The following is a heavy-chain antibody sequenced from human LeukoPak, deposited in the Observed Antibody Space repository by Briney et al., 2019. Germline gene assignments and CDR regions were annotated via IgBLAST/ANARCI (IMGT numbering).Heavy chain of an antibody. CDR3: ASRQSVKGVWELLPYFDY. J-gene: IGHJ4*02. D-gene: IGHD1-26*01. CDR2: IIPIFGTA. V-gene: IGHV1-69*05. CDR1: GGTFSSYA. Sequence: GSSVKVSCKASGGTFSSYAISWVRQAPGQGLEWMGGIIPIFGTANYAQMFQGRVTITTDESTSTAYMELSSLRSEDTAVYYCASRQSVKGVWELLPYFDYWGQGTLVTVSS.